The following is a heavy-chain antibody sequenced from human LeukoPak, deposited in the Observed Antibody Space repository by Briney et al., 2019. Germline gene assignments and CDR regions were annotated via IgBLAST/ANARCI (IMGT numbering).Heavy chain of an antibody. V-gene: IGHV3-53*01. CDR1: GFTVSSNY. CDR3: ARVRYYDFWSVDY. CDR2: IYSGGST. D-gene: IGHD3-3*01. Sequence: PGGSLRLSCAASGFTVSSNYMSWVRQAPGKGLEWVSVIYSGGSTYYADSVKGRFTISRDNSKNTLYLQMNSLRAEDTAVYYCARVRYYDFWSVDYWGRGTLVTVSS. J-gene: IGHJ4*02.